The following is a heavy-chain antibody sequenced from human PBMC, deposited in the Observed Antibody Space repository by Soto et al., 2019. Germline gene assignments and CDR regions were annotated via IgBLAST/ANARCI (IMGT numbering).Heavy chain of an antibody. Sequence: EVQLVESGGGLVQPGGSLRLSCAASGFTFSTYSMNWVRQPPGKGPEWVSYISSNRGTIYYADSVKGRFTISRDNAMNSLYLQMDSLRVEDTAVYYCESSFDYWGQGTLVTVSS. J-gene: IGHJ4*02. CDR2: ISSNRGTI. V-gene: IGHV3-48*01. CDR1: GFTFSTYS. CDR3: ESSFDY.